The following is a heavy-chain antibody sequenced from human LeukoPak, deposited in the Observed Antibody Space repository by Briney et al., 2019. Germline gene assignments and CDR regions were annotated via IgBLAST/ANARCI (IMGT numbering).Heavy chain of an antibody. V-gene: IGHV4-30-2*01. J-gene: IGHJ6*04. CDR1: GGSISSGGYS. Sequence: PSETLSLTCAVSGGSISSGGYSWSWIRQPPGKGLEWIGYIYHSGSTYYNPSLKSRVTISVDRSKNQFSLKLSSVTAADTAVYYCARREGDWLEYGMDVWGKGTTVTVST. D-gene: IGHD3/OR15-3a*01. CDR3: ARREGDWLEYGMDV. CDR2: IYHSGST.